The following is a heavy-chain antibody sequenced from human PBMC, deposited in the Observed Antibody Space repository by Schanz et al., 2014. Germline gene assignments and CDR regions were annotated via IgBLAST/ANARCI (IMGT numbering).Heavy chain of an antibody. CDR3: AREEGWCIAAAGPKHYYYRMDV. CDR2: ISRSSSYI. J-gene: IGHJ6*02. Sequence: EVQLVESGGGLVKPGGSLRLSCAASGFTFSSYSMNWVRQAPGKGLEWVSSISRSSSYIYYADSVKGRFTISRDNAKNSLYLQMNSLRADDTAVYYCAREEGWCIAAAGPKHYYYRMDVWGQGTTVTVSS. V-gene: IGHV3-21*01. D-gene: IGHD6-13*01. CDR1: GFTFSSYS.